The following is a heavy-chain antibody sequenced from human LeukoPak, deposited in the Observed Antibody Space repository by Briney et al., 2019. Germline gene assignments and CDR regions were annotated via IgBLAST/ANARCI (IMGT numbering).Heavy chain of an antibody. CDR1: GGSISSSSYY. J-gene: IGHJ6*03. D-gene: IGHD3-10*01. CDR2: IYTSGST. Sequence: TLSLTCTVSGGSISSSSYYWSWIRQPAGKGLEWIGRIYTSGSTNYNPSLKSRVTMSVDTSKNQFSLKLSSVTAADTAVYYCAREGSDYYGSGSYYRSYYYYMDVWGKGTTVTISS. CDR3: AREGSDYYGSGSYYRSYYYYMDV. V-gene: IGHV4-61*02.